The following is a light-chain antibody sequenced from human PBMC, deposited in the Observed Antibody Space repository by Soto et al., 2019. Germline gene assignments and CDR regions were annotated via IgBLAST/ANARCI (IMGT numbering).Light chain of an antibody. CDR1: QSVSSY. CDR2: EAS. CDR3: QQRSNWPST. J-gene: IGKJ4*01. V-gene: IGKV3-11*01. Sequence: EIVLTQSPATLSLSPGERATLSCRASQSVSSYLAWYQQKPGQAPRLLIYEASNRATGIPARFSGSGSGTDFTLTISSLEPEDFAVYYCQQRSNWPSTFGGGTKVDI.